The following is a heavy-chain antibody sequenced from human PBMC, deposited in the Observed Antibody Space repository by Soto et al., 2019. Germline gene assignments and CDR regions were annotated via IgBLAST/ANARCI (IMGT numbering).Heavy chain of an antibody. CDR2: MNPNSGNT. D-gene: IGHD3-3*01. CDR3: ARSGRVGYYDFWSGHRKYNWFDP. CDR1: GYTFTSYD. Sequence: ASVKVSCKASGYTFTSYDINWVRQATGQGLEWMGWMNPNSGNTGYAQKFQGRVTMTRNTSISTAYMELSSLRSEDTAVYYCARSGRVGYYDFWSGHRKYNWFDPWGQGTLVTVSS. V-gene: IGHV1-8*01. J-gene: IGHJ5*02.